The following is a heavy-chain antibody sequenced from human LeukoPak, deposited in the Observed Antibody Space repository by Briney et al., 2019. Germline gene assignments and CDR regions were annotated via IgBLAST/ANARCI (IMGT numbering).Heavy chain of an antibody. Sequence: GGSLRLSCAASGFTFSSYSMNWVRQAPGKGLEWVSSISSSSSYIYYADSVKGRFTISRDNAKNSLYLQMNSLRAEDTAVYYCARTHDYGDYEGDYWGQGTRVTVSS. CDR1: GFTFSSYS. CDR2: ISSSSSYI. D-gene: IGHD4-17*01. J-gene: IGHJ4*02. CDR3: ARTHDYGDYEGDY. V-gene: IGHV3-21*01.